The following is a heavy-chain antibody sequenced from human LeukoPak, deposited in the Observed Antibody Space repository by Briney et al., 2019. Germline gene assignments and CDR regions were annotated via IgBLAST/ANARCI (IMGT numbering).Heavy chain of an antibody. CDR3: ASSYSVTYYYYYGMDV. Sequence: ASVNVSCKPSGYTFTSYAINWVRHATGQGRGWVGWMNTNSGNTGYAQKFQGRVTMTRNTSISTAYMELSSLRSEDTAVYYCASSYSVTYYYYYGMDVWGERTTVTVSS. V-gene: IGHV1-8*01. CDR2: MNTNSGNT. D-gene: IGHD1-26*01. J-gene: IGHJ6*04. CDR1: GYTFTSYA.